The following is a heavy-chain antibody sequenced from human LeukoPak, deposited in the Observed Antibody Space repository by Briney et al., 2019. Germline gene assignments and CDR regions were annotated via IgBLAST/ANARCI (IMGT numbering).Heavy chain of an antibody. J-gene: IGHJ4*02. V-gene: IGHV3-7*04. CDR3: AGGDFFDY. Sequence: GGSLRLSCAASGFTFSTYWMSGVRQAPGKGLEWVANIKQDGSEKNYVAYVKGRFTISRDNAKNSLYLQMNSLRAEDTAVYYCAGGDFFDYWGQGTLVTVSS. CDR1: GFTFSTYW. CDR2: IKQDGSEK.